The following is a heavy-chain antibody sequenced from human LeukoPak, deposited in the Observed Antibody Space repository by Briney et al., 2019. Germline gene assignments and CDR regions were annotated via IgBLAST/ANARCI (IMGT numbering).Heavy chain of an antibody. Sequence: GGSLRLSCAASGFTFSTYRMNWVRQAPGKGLEWVSSISSSSSYIHYADSVKGRFTISRDNAKNSLYLQMNSLRAEDTAGYYCARTGCSSTSCAPYYYYGMDVWGQGTTVTVSS. V-gene: IGHV3-21*01. CDR2: ISSSSSYI. D-gene: IGHD2-2*01. CDR3: ARTGCSSTSCAPYYYYGMDV. J-gene: IGHJ6*02. CDR1: GFTFSTYR.